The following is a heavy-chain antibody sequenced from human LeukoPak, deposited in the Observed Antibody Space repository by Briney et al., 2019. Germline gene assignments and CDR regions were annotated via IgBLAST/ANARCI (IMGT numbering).Heavy chain of an antibody. V-gene: IGHV3-9*01. Sequence: GGSLRLSCAASGFTFDDYAMHWVRQAPGKGLEWVSGISWNSGSMGYADSVKGRFTISRDNAKNSLYLQMNSLRAEDTAVYYCAKVRTVTPYWGQGTLVTVSS. CDR1: GFTFDDYA. D-gene: IGHD4-17*01. J-gene: IGHJ4*02. CDR2: ISWNSGSM. CDR3: AKVRTVTPY.